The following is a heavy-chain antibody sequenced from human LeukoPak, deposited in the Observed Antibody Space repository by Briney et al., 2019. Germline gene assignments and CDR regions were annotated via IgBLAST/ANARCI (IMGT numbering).Heavy chain of an antibody. CDR3: ASESGVRGVINY. V-gene: IGHV3-30*04. J-gene: IGHJ4*02. Sequence: PGRSLRLSCAASGFTFGSYAMHWVRQAPGKGLEWVAVISYDGSNKYYADSVKGRFTISRDNSKNTLYLQMNSLRAEDTAVYYCASESGVRGVINYWGQGTLVTVSS. CDR1: GFTFGSYA. D-gene: IGHD3-10*01. CDR2: ISYDGSNK.